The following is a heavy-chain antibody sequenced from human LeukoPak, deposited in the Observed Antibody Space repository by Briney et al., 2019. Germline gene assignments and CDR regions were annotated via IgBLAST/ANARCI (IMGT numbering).Heavy chain of an antibody. J-gene: IGHJ5*02. V-gene: IGHV3-21*01. CDR3: ARGDYYGSGSYYDNWFDP. CDR1: GFTFSSYS. Sequence: NPGGSLRLSCAASGFTFSSYSMNWVRQAPGKGLEWVSSISSSSSYIYYADSVKGRFTISRDNAKNSLYLQMNSLRAEDTAVYYCARGDYYGSGSYYDNWFDPWGQGTLVTVSS. D-gene: IGHD3-10*01. CDR2: ISSSSSYI.